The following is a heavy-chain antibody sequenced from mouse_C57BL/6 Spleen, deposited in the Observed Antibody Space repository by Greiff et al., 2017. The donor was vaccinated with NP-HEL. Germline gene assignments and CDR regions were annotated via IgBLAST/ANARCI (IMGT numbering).Heavy chain of an antibody. CDR2: IHPNSGST. J-gene: IGHJ4*01. CDR1: GYPFTSYW. Sequence: VQLQQPGAELVKPGASVKLSCKASGYPFTSYWMHWVKQRPGQGLEWIGMIHPNSGSTNYNEKFKSKATLTVDKSSSTAYMQLSSLTSEDSAVYYCAKKGGWDEGYAMDYWGQGTSVTVSS. CDR3: AKKGGWDEGYAMDY. V-gene: IGHV1-64*01. D-gene: IGHD4-1*01.